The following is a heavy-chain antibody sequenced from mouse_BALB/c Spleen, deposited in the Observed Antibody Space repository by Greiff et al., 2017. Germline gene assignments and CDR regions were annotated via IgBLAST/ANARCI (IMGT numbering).Heavy chain of an antibody. CDR2: IYPGDGDT. Sequence: QVQLKESGAELVRPGSSVKISCKASGYAFSSYWMNWVKQRPGQGLEWIGQIYPGDGDTNYNGKFKGKATLTADKSSSTAYMQLSSLTSEDSAVYFCARSEIRLRSAMDDWGQGTSVTVSS. CDR3: ARSEIRLRSAMDD. CDR1: GYAFSSYW. J-gene: IGHJ4*01. V-gene: IGHV1-80*01. D-gene: IGHD1-2*01.